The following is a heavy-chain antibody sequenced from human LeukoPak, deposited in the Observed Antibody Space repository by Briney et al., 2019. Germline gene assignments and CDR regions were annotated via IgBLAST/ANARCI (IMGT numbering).Heavy chain of an antibody. CDR3: AKGQGSGFYQSFDY. CDR1: GFTFSSYG. V-gene: IGHV3-30*18. J-gene: IGHJ4*02. D-gene: IGHD3-22*01. Sequence: GGSVRLSCAASGFTFSSYGMHWVRQAPGKGLDWVALISYDGSNKYYADSVRGRFTISRDNSKNTLYLQMNSLRAEDTTVYYCAKGQGSGFYQSFDYWGQGTLVTVSS. CDR2: ISYDGSNK.